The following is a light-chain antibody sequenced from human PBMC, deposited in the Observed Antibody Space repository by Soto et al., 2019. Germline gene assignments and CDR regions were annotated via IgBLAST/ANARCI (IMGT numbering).Light chain of an antibody. J-gene: IGLJ1*01. CDR1: SSDVGGYNY. V-gene: IGLV2-14*03. Sequence: LTQPASVSGSPGQSITISCTGTSSDVGGYNYVSWYQHHPGKAPKRMIHDVSNRPSGVSNRFSGSKSGNTASLTISGLQAEDEADYYCSSYIPNNSTYVFGTGTKVTVL. CDR2: DVS. CDR3: SSYIPNNSTYV.